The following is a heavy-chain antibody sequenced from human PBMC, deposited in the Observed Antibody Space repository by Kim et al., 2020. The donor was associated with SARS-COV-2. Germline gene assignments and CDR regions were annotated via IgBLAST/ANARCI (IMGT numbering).Heavy chain of an antibody. J-gene: IGHJ5*02. V-gene: IGHV4-31*03. CDR3: VRGSYYYGSGSYPWFDP. CDR1: GASISSADSF. CDR2: IYYSGTI. D-gene: IGHD3-10*01. Sequence: SETLSLTCTVSGASISSADSFWTWIRQHPGKGLEWIGYIYYSGTIYSNPSLKSRVTLSVDTSKNQFSLILTSLTAADTAVYYCVRGSYYYGSGSYPWFDPWGHGTLVTVSS.